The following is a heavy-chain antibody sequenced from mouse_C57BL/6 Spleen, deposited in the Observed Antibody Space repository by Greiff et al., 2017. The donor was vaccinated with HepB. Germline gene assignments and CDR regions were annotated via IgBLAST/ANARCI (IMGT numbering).Heavy chain of an antibody. D-gene: IGHD1-1*01. Sequence: VQLQESGAELVRPGTSVKVSCKASGYAFTNYLIEWVKQRPGQGLEWIGVINPGSGGTNYNEKFKGKATLTADKSSSTAYMQLSSLTSEDSAVYFCATLRGGVMDYWGQGTSVTVSS. CDR1: GYAFTNYL. CDR3: ATLRGGVMDY. CDR2: INPGSGGT. J-gene: IGHJ4*01. V-gene: IGHV1-54*01.